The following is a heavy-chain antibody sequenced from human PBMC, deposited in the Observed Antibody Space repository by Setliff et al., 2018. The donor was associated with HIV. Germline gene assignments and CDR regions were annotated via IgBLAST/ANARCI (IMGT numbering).Heavy chain of an antibody. CDR3: ARVDCSGTSCYRDSYYYMDV. CDR1: GDSSGINY. CDR2: VHKSGNS. D-gene: IGHD2-2*01. Sequence: KPSETLSLTCTVSGDSSGINYWAWVRQPPGKGLEWIGSVHKSGNSYYNPSLKSRVTISVDTSKNQFSLNLSSVTAADTAVYYCARVDCSGTSCYRDSYYYMDVWGKGTTVTVSS. V-gene: IGHV4-39*01. J-gene: IGHJ6*03.